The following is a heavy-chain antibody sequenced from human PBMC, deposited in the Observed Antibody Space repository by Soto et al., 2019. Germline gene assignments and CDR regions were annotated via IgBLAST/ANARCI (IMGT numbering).Heavy chain of an antibody. CDR2: IYYSGST. V-gene: IGHV4-59*01. J-gene: IGHJ4*02. D-gene: IGHD3-9*01. Sequence: PSETLSLTCTVSGGSISSYYWSWIRQPPGKGLEWIGYIYYSGSTNYNPSLKSRVTISVDTSKNQFSLKLSSVTAADTAVYYCARDGLGRYFDWPHWGQGTLVTVSS. CDR1: GGSISSYY. CDR3: ARDGLGRYFDWPH.